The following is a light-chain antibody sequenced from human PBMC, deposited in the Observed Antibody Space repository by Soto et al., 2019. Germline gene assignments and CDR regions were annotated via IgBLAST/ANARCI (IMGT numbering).Light chain of an antibody. CDR3: QQYGSPIFT. J-gene: IGKJ3*01. V-gene: IGKV3-20*01. CDR2: GVY. CDR1: QSLRTNS. Sequence: EMVLTQSPGTLSLSLGERATLSCRASQSLRTNSLAWYQQKPGQAPRLLISGVYSRAAGIPDRFSGSGSGTDFTLTISRLEPEDFAVYYCQQYGSPIFTFGPGTKVDIK.